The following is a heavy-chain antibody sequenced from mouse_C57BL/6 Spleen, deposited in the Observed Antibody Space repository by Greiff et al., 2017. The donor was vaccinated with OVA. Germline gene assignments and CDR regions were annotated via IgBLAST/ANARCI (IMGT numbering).Heavy chain of an antibody. Sequence: VQLQQSGAELVKPGASVKISCKASGYAFSSYWMNWVKQRPGKGLEWIGQIYPGDGDTNYNGKFKGKATLTADKSSSTAYMQLSSLTSEDSAVYFCARPLFITSLMDYWGQGTSVTVSS. D-gene: IGHD1-1*01. CDR2: IYPGDGDT. CDR1: GYAFSSYW. J-gene: IGHJ4*01. V-gene: IGHV1-80*01. CDR3: ARPLFITSLMDY.